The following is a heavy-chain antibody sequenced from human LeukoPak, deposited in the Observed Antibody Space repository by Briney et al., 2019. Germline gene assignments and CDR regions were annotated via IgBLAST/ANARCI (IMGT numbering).Heavy chain of an antibody. D-gene: IGHD3-3*01. CDR1: GFTFGKYW. J-gene: IGHJ4*02. CDR3: VRDQYDTWSRRGNFDS. Sequence: GGSLRLSCVASGFTFGKYWMSWVRRAPGKGLEWVANIKLDGSEKNYVDSVKGRFTISRDNTKNSLYLQMNSLRAEDTAVFYCVRDQYDTWSRRGNFDSWGQGTLVIVSS. CDR2: IKLDGSEK. V-gene: IGHV3-7*03.